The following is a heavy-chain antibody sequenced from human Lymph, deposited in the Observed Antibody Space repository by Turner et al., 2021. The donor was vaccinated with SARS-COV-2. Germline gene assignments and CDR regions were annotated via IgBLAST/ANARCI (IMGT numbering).Heavy chain of an antibody. CDR2: MTYDGSSK. CDR3: SRCATGVNFVGGMDV. Sequence: QLVASGGRVVQPGRSLRPSRATSGSNFSTYALYWVRQAPGTGREWGGGMTYDGSSKYCADSVKGGITISRINSKNTKNLLMIRLRAQSTAEYACSRCATGVNFVGGMDVWGQGTTVTVSS. J-gene: IGHJ6*02. V-gene: IGHV3-30*04. CDR1: GSNFSTYA. D-gene: IGHD2-15*01.